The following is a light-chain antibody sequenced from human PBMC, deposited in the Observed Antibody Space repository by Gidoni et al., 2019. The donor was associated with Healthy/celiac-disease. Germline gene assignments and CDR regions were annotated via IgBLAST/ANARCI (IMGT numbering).Light chain of an antibody. CDR3: QQRSNWPLT. CDR1: QSVSSY. Sequence: EIVLTQSPATLSLSQGERANLSCRASQSVSSYLAWYQQKPVQAPRPLIYDASNRATGIPARFSGSGSGTDFTLTISSLEPEDFAVYYCQQRSNWPLTFGGGTKVEIK. CDR2: DAS. J-gene: IGKJ4*01. V-gene: IGKV3-11*01.